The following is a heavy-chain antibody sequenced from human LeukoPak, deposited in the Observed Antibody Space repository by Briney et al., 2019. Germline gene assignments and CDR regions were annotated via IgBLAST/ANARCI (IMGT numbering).Heavy chain of an antibody. Sequence: SQTLSLTCTVSGGSIRSGSYYWSWIRQPAGKGLEWIGRIYTSGSTNYNPSLKSRVTISVDTSKNQFSLKLSSVTAADTTVYYCARDLWGSGIDNWGQGTLVTVSS. CDR3: ARDLWGSGIDN. V-gene: IGHV4-61*02. CDR1: GGSIRSGSYY. D-gene: IGHD3-10*01. CDR2: IYTSGST. J-gene: IGHJ4*02.